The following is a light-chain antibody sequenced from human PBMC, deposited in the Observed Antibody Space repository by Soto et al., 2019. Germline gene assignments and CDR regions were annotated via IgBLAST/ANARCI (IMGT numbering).Light chain of an antibody. CDR3: ATWDDSLSGPV. CDR1: SSNIGSNT. J-gene: IGLJ3*02. Sequence: QSALTQPPSASGTPGQRVTISCSGGSSNIGSNTVNWYRQLPGTAPKLLIHSNDQRPSGVPDRISGSKSGTSASLAISGLQSEDEADYYCATWDDSLSGPVFGGGTKLTVL. V-gene: IGLV1-44*01. CDR2: SND.